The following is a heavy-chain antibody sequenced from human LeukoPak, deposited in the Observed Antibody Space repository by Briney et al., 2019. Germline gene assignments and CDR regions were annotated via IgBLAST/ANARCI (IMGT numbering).Heavy chain of an antibody. Sequence: GGSLRLSCAASGFTFSNAWMSWVRQAPGKGLEWVGRIKSKTDGGTTDYAAPVKGRFTISRDDSKNTLYLQMNSLKTEDTAVYYCTSEVLRFLEWFNYWGQGTLVTVSS. D-gene: IGHD3-3*01. CDR1: GFTFSNAW. CDR3: TSEVLRFLEWFNY. V-gene: IGHV3-15*01. J-gene: IGHJ4*02. CDR2: IKSKTDGGTT.